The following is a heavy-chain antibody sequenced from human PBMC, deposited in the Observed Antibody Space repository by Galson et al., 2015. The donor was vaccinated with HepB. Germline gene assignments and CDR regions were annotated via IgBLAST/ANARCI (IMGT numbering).Heavy chain of an antibody. D-gene: IGHD6-13*01. CDR1: GFTFSSYA. J-gene: IGHJ6*03. V-gene: IGHV3-30-3*01. Sequence: SLRLSCAASGFTFSSYAMHWVRQAPGKGLEWVAVISYDGSNKYYADSVKGRFTISRDNSKNTLYLQMNSLRAEDTAVYYCARAREQLVLYYYYMDVWGKGTTVTVSS. CDR2: ISYDGSNK. CDR3: ARAREQLVLYYYYMDV.